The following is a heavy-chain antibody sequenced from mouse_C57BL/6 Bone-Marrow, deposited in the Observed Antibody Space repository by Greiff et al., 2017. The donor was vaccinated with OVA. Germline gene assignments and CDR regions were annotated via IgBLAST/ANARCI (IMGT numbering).Heavy chain of an antibody. Sequence: QVQLQQPGAELVMPGASVKLSCKASGYTFTSYWMHWVKQRPGQGLEWIGEIDPADGNTNYNQKFKGKSTLTVDKSSSTAYMQLSSLTSEDSAVYYCARGDGSPFAYWGKGTLVTVS. V-gene: IGHV1-69*01. CDR3: ARGDGSPFAY. D-gene: IGHD2-3*01. J-gene: IGHJ3*01. CDR1: GYTFTSYW. CDR2: IDPADGNT.